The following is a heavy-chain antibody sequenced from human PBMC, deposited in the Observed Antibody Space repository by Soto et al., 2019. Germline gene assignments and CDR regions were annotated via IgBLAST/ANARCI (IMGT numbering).Heavy chain of an antibody. Sequence: SETLSLTCAVSSGSISSSNWWSWVRQPPGKGLEWIGEIYHSGSTNYNPSLKSRVTISVDKSKNQFSLKLSSVTAADTAVYYCARDQGYSSSWYTQDRTYYYYYYMDVWGKGTTVTVSS. V-gene: IGHV4-4*02. CDR3: ARDQGYSSSWYTQDRTYYYYYYMDV. D-gene: IGHD6-13*01. CDR2: IYHSGST. J-gene: IGHJ6*03. CDR1: SGSISSSNW.